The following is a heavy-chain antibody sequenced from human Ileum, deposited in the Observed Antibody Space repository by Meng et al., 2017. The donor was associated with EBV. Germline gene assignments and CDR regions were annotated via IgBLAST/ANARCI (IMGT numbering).Heavy chain of an antibody. V-gene: IGHV3-11*01. Sequence: QVQLVVSGGVLVKPGGSLRLSVVASGFTLGDYYMGWTRQAPGKGLEWISYIDSGSTTIKYADSVKGRLTISRDNAMNTLYLEMNYLRAADTAVYYCARENYGSDYWGQGTLVTVSS. J-gene: IGHJ4*02. CDR3: ARENYGSDY. CDR1: GFTLGDYY. CDR2: IDSGSTTI. D-gene: IGHD4-17*01.